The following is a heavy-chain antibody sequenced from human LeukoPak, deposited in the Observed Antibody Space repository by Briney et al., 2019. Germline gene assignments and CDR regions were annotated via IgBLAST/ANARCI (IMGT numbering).Heavy chain of an antibody. D-gene: IGHD2-2*01. CDR2: IIPIFGTA. J-gene: IGHJ6*03. CDR3: ASFVVPAAYYYMDV. V-gene: IGHV1-69*05. Sequence: ASVKVSCKASGGTFSSYAISWVRQAPGQGLEWMGGIIPIFGTANYAQKFQGRVTITTDESTSTAYMELSSLRSEDTAVYYCASFVVPAAYYYMDVWGKGTTVTVSS. CDR1: GGTFSSYA.